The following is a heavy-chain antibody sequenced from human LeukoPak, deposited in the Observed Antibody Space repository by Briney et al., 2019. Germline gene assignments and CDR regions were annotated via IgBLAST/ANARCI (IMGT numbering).Heavy chain of an antibody. Sequence: ASVKVSCKASGGTFSSYAISWVRQAPGQGLEWMGRIIPIFGIANYAQKFQGRVTITADKSTSTAYMELSSLRSEDTAVYCCARIQAVTIFGVVTLGYYGMDVWGQGTTVTVSS. D-gene: IGHD3-3*01. J-gene: IGHJ6*02. V-gene: IGHV1-69*04. CDR1: GGTFSSYA. CDR2: IIPIFGIA. CDR3: ARIQAVTIFGVVTLGYYGMDV.